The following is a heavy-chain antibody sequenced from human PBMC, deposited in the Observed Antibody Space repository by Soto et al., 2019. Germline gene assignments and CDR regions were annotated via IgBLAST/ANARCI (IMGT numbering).Heavy chain of an antibody. V-gene: IGHV3-21*01. CDR3: ARDGSVGVLTANFDY. CDR1: GFTFSSYS. CDR2: ISSSSSYI. D-gene: IGHD3-16*01. J-gene: IGHJ4*02. Sequence: EVQLVESGGGLVKPGGSLRLSCAASGFTFSSYSMNWVRQAPGKGLEWVSSISSSSSYIYYADSVKGRFTISRDNAKNSLYLQMNSLRAEDSAVYYCARDGSVGVLTANFDYWGQGTLVTVSS.